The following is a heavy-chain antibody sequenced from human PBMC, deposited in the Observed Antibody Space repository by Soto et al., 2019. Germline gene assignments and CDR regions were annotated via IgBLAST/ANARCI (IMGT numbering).Heavy chain of an antibody. V-gene: IGHV3-48*01. D-gene: IGHD6-19*01. CDR2: ISSSSTI. CDR3: ARERGSGWTFDY. J-gene: IGHJ4*02. Sequence: GGSLRLSCAASGFTFSTYSMNWVRQALGKGLEWVSSISSSSTIYYADSVKGRFTISRDNVQNSLYLQMHSLRAEDTAVYYCARERGSGWTFDYWGQGTLVTVSS. CDR1: GFTFSTYS.